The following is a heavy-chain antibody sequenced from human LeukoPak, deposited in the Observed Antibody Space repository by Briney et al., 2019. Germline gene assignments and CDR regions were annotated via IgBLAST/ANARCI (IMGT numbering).Heavy chain of an antibody. CDR1: GYSISSSNW. V-gene: IGHV4-28*03. CDR3: ARGIAVAGDDAFDI. CDR2: IYYSGST. D-gene: IGHD6-19*01. Sequence: SETLSLTCAVSGYSISSSNWWGWIRQPPGKGLEWIGYIYYSGSTYYNPSLKSRVTISVDTSKNQFSLKLSSVTAADTAVYYCARGIAVAGDDAFDIWGQGTMVTVSS. J-gene: IGHJ3*02.